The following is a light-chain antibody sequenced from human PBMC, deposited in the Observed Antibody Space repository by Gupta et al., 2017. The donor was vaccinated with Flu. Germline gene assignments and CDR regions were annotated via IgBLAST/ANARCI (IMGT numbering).Light chain of an antibody. J-gene: IGKJ2*01. Sequence: ERATVSCRASQSVDSNKVAWYQQKPGQAPSPLMLSASSRATGVPDRFSGSGSGTDSTLTISRLEPEDFAVYYCHQCSSSPPTFGQGTKLEIK. V-gene: IGKV3-20*01. CDR3: HQCSSSPPT. CDR2: SAS. CDR1: QSVDSNK.